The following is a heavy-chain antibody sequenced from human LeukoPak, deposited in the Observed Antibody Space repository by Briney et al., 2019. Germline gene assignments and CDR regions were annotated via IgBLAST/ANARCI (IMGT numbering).Heavy chain of an antibody. J-gene: IGHJ4*02. Sequence: SETLSLTCTVSGGSISSSSYYWGWIRQPPGKGLEWIGSIYYSGSTYYNPSLKSRVTISVDKSKNQFSLKLASVTAADTAVYYCASSTVADFDYWGQGTLVTVSS. D-gene: IGHD5-12*01. CDR1: GGSISSSSYY. CDR2: IYYSGST. V-gene: IGHV4-39*07. CDR3: ASSTVADFDY.